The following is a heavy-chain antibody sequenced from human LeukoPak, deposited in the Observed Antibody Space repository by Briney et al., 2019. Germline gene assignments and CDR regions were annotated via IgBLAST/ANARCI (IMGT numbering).Heavy chain of an antibody. J-gene: IGHJ5*02. V-gene: IGHV1-69*06. Sequence: LVKVSCKASGGTFSSYAISWVRQAPGQGLEWMGGIIPIFGTANYAQKFQGRVTITADKSTSTAYMELSSLRSEDTAVYYCARDRGYCSGGSCYSDWFDPWGQGTLVTVSS. CDR3: ARDRGYCSGGSCYSDWFDP. CDR2: IIPIFGTA. CDR1: GGTFSSYA. D-gene: IGHD2-15*01.